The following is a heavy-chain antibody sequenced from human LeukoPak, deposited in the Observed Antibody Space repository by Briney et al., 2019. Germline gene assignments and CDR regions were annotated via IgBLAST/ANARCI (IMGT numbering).Heavy chain of an antibody. CDR2: ISNSGGAT. D-gene: IGHD2-15*01. CDR3: AKDIVS. V-gene: IGHV3-23*01. CDR1: GFTFSSYV. J-gene: IGHJ3*01. Sequence: PGGSLRLSCAASGFTFSSYVMNWVRQAPGKGLEWVSSISNSGGATHYADSVKGRFTISRDNSKNTLYLQMYTLRVEDTAVYYCAKDIVSWGQGTMVTVSS.